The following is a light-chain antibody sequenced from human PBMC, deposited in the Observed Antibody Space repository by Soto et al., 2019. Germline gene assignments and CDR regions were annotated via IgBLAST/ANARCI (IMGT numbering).Light chain of an antibody. CDR3: QQRSNWPT. CDR1: QSVSSY. J-gene: IGKJ5*01. Sequence: EIVLTQSPATLSLSPGERATLSCRASQSVSSYLAWYQQKPGQAPRLLIYDASNRTTGIPARFSGSGSGTDFTLNISRLEHEDFAVYYCQQRSNWPTFGQGTRLEIK. V-gene: IGKV3-11*01. CDR2: DAS.